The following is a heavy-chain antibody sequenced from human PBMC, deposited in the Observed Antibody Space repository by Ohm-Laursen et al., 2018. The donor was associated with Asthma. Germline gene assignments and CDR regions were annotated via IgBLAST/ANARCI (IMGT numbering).Heavy chain of an antibody. V-gene: IGHV3-30-3*01. D-gene: IGHD4-17*01. CDR1: GFTFRSYA. J-gene: IGHJ6*02. CDR2: GGSYYDGGLK. CDR3: ARDLPPTVTTEWNGMDV. Sequence: SLRLSCAAPGFTFRSYAMHWVRQAPGKGLEWVAVGGSYYDGGLKYYADSVKGRFTISRDNSKNTLYLQVNSLRAEDTAVYYCARDLPPTVTTEWNGMDVWGQGTTVTVSS.